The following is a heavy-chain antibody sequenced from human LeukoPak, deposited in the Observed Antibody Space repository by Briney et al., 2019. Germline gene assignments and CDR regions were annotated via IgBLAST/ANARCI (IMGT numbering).Heavy chain of an antibody. CDR1: GGSISSYY. CDR2: IYYSGST. D-gene: IGHD6-13*01. V-gene: IGHV4-59*08. CDR3: GRSGAAEGPTHNWFDP. Sequence: SETLSLTCTVSGGSISSYYWSWIRQPPGKGLEWIGYIYYSGSTNYNPSLKSRVTISVDTSKNQFSLKLTSVTAADTAVYYCGRSGAAEGPTHNWFDPWSQGTLVTVSS. J-gene: IGHJ5*02.